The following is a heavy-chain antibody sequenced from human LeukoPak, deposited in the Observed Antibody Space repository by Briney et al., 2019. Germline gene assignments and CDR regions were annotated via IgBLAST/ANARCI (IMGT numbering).Heavy chain of an antibody. CDR1: GFTFSSYA. V-gene: IGHV3-30-3*01. Sequence: PGGSLRLSCAASGFTFSSYAMHWVPQAPGKGLEWVAVISYDGSNKYYADSVKGRFTISRDNSKNTLYLQMNSLRAEDTAVYYCARGDCSGGSCEAAFDIWGQGTMVTVSS. CDR2: ISYDGSNK. CDR3: ARGDCSGGSCEAAFDI. D-gene: IGHD2-15*01. J-gene: IGHJ3*02.